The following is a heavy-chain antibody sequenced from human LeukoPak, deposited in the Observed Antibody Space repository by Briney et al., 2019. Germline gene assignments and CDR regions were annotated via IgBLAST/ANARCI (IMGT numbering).Heavy chain of an antibody. J-gene: IGHJ5*02. D-gene: IGHD2-2*01. CDR3: AREGGPAAMVWFDP. CDR1: GYTSTSYG. Sequence: ASVKVSCKASGYTSTSYGISWVRQAPGQGLEWMGWISAYNGDTNFAQKLQGRVTMTTDTSTNTAYMELRSLRSDDTAVYYCAREGGPAAMVWFDPWGQGTLVTVSS. CDR2: ISAYNGDT. V-gene: IGHV1-18*01.